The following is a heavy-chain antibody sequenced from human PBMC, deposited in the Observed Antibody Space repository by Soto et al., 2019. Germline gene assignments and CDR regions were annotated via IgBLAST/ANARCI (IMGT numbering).Heavy chain of an antibody. Sequence: SEPLSLTCTVSGGSISSYYWSWIRQPPGKGLEWIGYIYYSGSTNYNPSLKSRVTISVDTSKNQFSLKLSSVTAADTAVYYCAAARDGYNYYYYGMDVWGQGTTVTVSS. J-gene: IGHJ6*02. CDR1: GGSISSYY. CDR3: AAARDGYNYYYYGMDV. D-gene: IGHD5-12*01. CDR2: IYYSGST. V-gene: IGHV4-59*01.